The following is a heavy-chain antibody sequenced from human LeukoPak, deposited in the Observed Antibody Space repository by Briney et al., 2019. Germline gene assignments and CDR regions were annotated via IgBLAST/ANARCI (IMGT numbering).Heavy chain of an antibody. V-gene: IGHV1-46*01. CDR1: GYTFTSYY. CDR3: AREAGYYGSGRPFDY. D-gene: IGHD3-10*01. Sequence: ASVKVSCKASGYTFTSYYMHWVRQAPGQGLEWMGIINPSGGSTSYAQKFQGRVTMTRDTSTSTVYMELGSLRSEDTAVYYCAREAGYYGSGRPFDYWGQGTLVTVSS. J-gene: IGHJ4*02. CDR2: INPSGGST.